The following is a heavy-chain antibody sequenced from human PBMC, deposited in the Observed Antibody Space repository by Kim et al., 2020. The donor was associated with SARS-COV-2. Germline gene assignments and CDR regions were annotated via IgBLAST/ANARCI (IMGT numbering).Heavy chain of an antibody. CDR2: ISSSRVDI. D-gene: IGHD2-21*02. CDR1: GFTFSSYS. CDR3: AREYCGGDCYQGAYYYYGMDV. J-gene: IGHJ6*02. Sequence: GGSLRLSCAASGFTFSSYSMNWVRQAPGKGLEWVSAISSSRVDIYYADSVKGRFTISRDNAKNSLYLQMNSLRAEDTSVYYCAREYCGGDCYQGAYYYYGMDVWGQGTTVTVSS. V-gene: IGHV3-21*01.